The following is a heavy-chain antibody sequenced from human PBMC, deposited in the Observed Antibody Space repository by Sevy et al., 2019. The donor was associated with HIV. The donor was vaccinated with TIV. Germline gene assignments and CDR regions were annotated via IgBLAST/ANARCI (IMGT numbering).Heavy chain of an antibody. D-gene: IGHD2-2*02. V-gene: IGHV4-59*08. CDR3: ARLRWDLVVVPGATPGCYFDS. CDR1: GDSINTYY. Sequence: SETLSLTCTVSGDSINTYYWSWIRQPPGKGLEWIGYVSHSGNTNYNPSLKSRVSMSVDTCTNQFSLKVKSVTAADTAVYYGARLRWDLVVVPGATPGCYFDSWGQGTLVTVSS. CDR2: VSHSGNT. J-gene: IGHJ4*02.